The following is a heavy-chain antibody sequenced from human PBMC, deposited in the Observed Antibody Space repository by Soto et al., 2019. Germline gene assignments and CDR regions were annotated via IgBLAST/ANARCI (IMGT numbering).Heavy chain of an antibody. Sequence: SGPTLVNPTQTLTLTCTFSGFSLSTSGMCVSWIRQPPGKALEWLALIDWDDDKYYSTSLKTRLTISKDTSKNQVVLTMTNMDPVDTATYFCARISYSSGWYGMDVWGQGTTVTVSS. V-gene: IGHV2-70*01. CDR1: GFSLSTSGMC. CDR2: IDWDDDK. J-gene: IGHJ6*02. D-gene: IGHD6-19*01. CDR3: ARISYSSGWYGMDV.